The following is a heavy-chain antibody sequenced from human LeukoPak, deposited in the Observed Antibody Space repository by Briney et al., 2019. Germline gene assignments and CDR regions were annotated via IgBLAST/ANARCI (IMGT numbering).Heavy chain of an antibody. D-gene: IGHD4-17*01. CDR2: MYHGGST. CDR1: GGSISRSDYS. CDR3: AGTNDLGDYVGA. V-gene: IGHV4-30-2*01. Sequence: SQILSLTCAVSGGSISRSDYSWSWIRQPPGKGLEWIGYMYHGGSTYYNPSLSSRVTISADRSKNQFSLRLSSVTAADTAVYYCAGTNDLGDYVGAWGQGTQVTVSS. J-gene: IGHJ5*02.